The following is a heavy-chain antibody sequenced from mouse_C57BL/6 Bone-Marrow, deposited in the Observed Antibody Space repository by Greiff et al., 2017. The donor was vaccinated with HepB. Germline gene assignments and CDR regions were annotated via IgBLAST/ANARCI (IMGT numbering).Heavy chain of an antibody. V-gene: IGHV5-17*01. Sequence: EVQRVESGGGLVKPGGSLKLSCAASGFTFSDYGMHWVRQAPEKGLEWVAYISSGSSTIYYAGTVKGRFTISRDNAKNTLCLQMTSLKTEGTAMYYCARPFYGSCVFACWGQGTLVTVSA. J-gene: IGHJ3*01. D-gene: IGHD1-1*01. CDR3: ARPFYGSCVFAC. CDR2: ISSGSSTI. CDR1: GFTFSDYG.